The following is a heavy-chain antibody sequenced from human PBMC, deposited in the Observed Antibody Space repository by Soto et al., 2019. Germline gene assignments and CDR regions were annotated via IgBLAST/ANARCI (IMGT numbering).Heavy chain of an antibody. CDR3: AKYSGYKYYFDY. Sequence: QVQLVQSGAEVKKRGCSVNVSCKASGGTFSSYTISWVRQAPGQGLEWMGRIIPILGIARYAQNFQDRDTITADKATNTAYMELSSLRSEDTAVYYCAKYSGYKYYFDYWGQGTLVTVSS. J-gene: IGHJ4*02. V-gene: IGHV1-69*02. D-gene: IGHD5-12*01. CDR1: GGTFSSYT. CDR2: IIPILGIA.